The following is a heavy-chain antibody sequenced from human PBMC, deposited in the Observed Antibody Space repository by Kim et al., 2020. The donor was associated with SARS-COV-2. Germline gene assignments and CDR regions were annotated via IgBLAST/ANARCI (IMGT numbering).Heavy chain of an antibody. CDR2: ISIYNDNT. D-gene: IGHD3-10*01. Sequence: ASVKVSCKASGYTFTSYGINWVRQAPGQGLEWMGWISIYNDNTNYAQKLQDRVIMTTDTSTSTAYMELRSLRSDDTAVYYCAGYYYGSGSYYWKGWFDPWGQGTLVTVSS. J-gene: IGHJ5*02. CDR3: AGYYYGSGSYYWKGWFDP. V-gene: IGHV1-18*01. CDR1: GYTFTSYG.